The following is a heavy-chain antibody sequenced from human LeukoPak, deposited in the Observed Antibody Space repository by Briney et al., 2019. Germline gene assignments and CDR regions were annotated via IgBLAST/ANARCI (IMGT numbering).Heavy chain of an antibody. V-gene: IGHV3-23*01. CDR3: AKDSKYSSSWAYYYYGMDV. J-gene: IGHJ6*04. CDR2: ISGSGGST. CDR1: GFTFSSYA. D-gene: IGHD6-13*01. Sequence: GGSLRLSCAASGFTFSSYAMSWVRQAPGKGLEWVSAISGSGGSTYYADSVKGRFTTSRDNSKNTLYLQMNSLRAEDTAVYYCAKDSKYSSSWAYYYYGMDVWGKGTTVTVSS.